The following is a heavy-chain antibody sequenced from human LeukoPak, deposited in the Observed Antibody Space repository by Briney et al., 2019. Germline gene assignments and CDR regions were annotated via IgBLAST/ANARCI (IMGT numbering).Heavy chain of an antibody. CDR3: ARAIDDVVSLYCSSTSCTPGSDY. CDR1: GFTFSSYS. V-gene: IGHV3-21*01. CDR2: ISSSSSYI. D-gene: IGHD2-2*01. J-gene: IGHJ4*02. Sequence: PGGSLRLSCAASGFTFSSYSMNWVRQAPGKGLEWVSSISSSSSYIYYADSVKGRFTISRDNAKNSLYLQMNSLRAEDTAVYYCARAIDDVVSLYCSSTSCTPGSDYWGQGTLVTVSS.